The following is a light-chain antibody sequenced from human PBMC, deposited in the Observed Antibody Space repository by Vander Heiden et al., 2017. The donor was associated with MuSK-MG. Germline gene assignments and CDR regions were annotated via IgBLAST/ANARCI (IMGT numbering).Light chain of an antibody. Sequence: ETVLTQSPGTLSLSPGERATLSCRASQSVSSSYLAWYQQKPGQAPRLLIYGASSRATGIPDRFSGSGSGTDFTLTISILDPEDFAVYYCQRYGTSGWTFGQGTKVEIK. V-gene: IGKV3-20*01. CDR2: GAS. CDR1: QSVSSSY. J-gene: IGKJ1*01. CDR3: QRYGTSGWT.